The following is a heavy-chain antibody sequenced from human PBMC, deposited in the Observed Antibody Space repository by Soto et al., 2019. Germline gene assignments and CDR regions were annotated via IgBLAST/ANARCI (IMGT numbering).Heavy chain of an antibody. CDR1: GGSISSSSYY. V-gene: IGHV4-39*01. Sequence: SETLSPTCTVSGGSISSSSYYWGWIRQPPGKGLEWIGSIYYSGSTYYNPSLKSRVTISVDTSKNQFSLKLSSVTAADTAVYYCARHLLWFGELSEFEYWGQGTLVTVSS. D-gene: IGHD3-10*01. J-gene: IGHJ4*02. CDR2: IYYSGST. CDR3: ARHLLWFGELSEFEY.